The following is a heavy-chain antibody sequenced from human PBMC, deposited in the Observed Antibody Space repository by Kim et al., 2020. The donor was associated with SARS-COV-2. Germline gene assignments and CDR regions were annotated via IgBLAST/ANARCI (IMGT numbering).Heavy chain of an antibody. V-gene: IGHV3-23*01. CDR2: ISGSGGST. J-gene: IGHJ4*02. Sequence: LSLTCAASGFTFSSYAMSWVRQAPGKGLEWVSAISGSGGSTYYADSVKGRFTISRDNSKNTLYLQMNSLRAEDTAVYYCAKVTMVRGVDYWGQGTLVTVSS. CDR3: AKVTMVRGVDY. D-gene: IGHD3-10*01. CDR1: GFTFSSYA.